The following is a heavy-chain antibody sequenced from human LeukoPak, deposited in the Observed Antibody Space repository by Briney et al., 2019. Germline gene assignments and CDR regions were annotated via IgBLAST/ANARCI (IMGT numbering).Heavy chain of an antibody. V-gene: IGHV3-74*01. CDR2: ISRDGTIT. CDR3: ARGWYGPDS. Sequence: GGSLRLSCAASGLTFSGYWLHWVRQAPGKGLVWVSGISRDGTITNYADAVKGRFTISRDNAKNTLYLQMNSLRVEDTAVYSCARGWYGPDSCGQGTLVSVSS. CDR1: GLTFSGYW. D-gene: IGHD1-14*01. J-gene: IGHJ5*01.